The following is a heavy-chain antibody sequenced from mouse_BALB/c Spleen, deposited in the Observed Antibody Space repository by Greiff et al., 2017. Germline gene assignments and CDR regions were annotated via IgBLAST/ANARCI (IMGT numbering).Heavy chain of an antibody. CDR3: ARGGQPYYFDY. J-gene: IGHJ2*01. Sequence: VMLVESGAELVRPGVSVKISCKGSGYTFTDYAMHWVKQSHAKSLEWIGVISTYYGDASYNQKFKGKATMTVDKSSSTAYMELARLTSEDSAIYYCARGGQPYYFDYWGQGTTLTVSS. D-gene: IGHD6-1*01. CDR2: ISTYYGDA. CDR1: GYTFTDYA. V-gene: IGHV1S137*01.